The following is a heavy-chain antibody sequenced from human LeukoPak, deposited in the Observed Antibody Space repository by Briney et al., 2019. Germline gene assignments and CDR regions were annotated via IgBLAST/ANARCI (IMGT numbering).Heavy chain of an antibody. V-gene: IGHV3-30*02. J-gene: IGHJ4*02. D-gene: IGHD1-26*01. CDR3: ASLSAWSHYFDY. Sequence: GGSLRLSCAASGFTFSSYGMHWVRQAPGKGLEWVAFIRYDGSNKYYADSVKGRFTISRDNSKNTLYLQMNSLRAEDTAVYHCASLSAWSHYFDYWGQGTLVTVSS. CDR1: GFTFSSYG. CDR2: IRYDGSNK.